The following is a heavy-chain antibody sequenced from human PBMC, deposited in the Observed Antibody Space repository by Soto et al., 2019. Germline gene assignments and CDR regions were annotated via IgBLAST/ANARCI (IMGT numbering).Heavy chain of an antibody. J-gene: IGHJ3*02. CDR1: GYTFTSYG. D-gene: IGHD3-22*01. CDR3: AAVGLYYYDSSGRLAFDI. V-gene: IGHV1-18*01. CDR2: ISAYNGNT. Sequence: ASVKVSCKASGYTFTSYGISWVRQAPGQGLEWMGWISAYNGNTNYAQKLQGRVTMTTDTSTSTAYMELRSLRSDDTAVYYCAAVGLYYYDSSGRLAFDIWGQGTMVTVSS.